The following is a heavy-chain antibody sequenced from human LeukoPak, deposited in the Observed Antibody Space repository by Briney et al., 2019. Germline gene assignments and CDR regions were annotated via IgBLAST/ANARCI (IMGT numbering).Heavy chain of an antibody. CDR2: INHSGST. CDR3: GRDYCSGGSCYIDY. CDR1: GGSFSGYY. Sequence: SEALSLTCAVYGGSFSGYYWSWIRQPPGKGLEWIGEINHSGSTNYNLSLKSRVTISVDTSKNQFSLKLSSVTAADTAVYYCGRDYCSGGSCYIDYWGQGTLVTVSS. V-gene: IGHV4-34*01. J-gene: IGHJ4*02. D-gene: IGHD2-15*01.